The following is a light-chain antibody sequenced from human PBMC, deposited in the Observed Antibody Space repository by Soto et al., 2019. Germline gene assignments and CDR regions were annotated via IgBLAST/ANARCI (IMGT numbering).Light chain of an antibody. CDR2: EVS. Sequence: QSALTQPPSLSGSPGQSITISCTGTSSDVGGYTSVSWYQQHPGKAPKLVIDEVSDRPSGVSSRFSGSKSGNTASLTISGLQAEDEADYYCSSYTSDSTYVFGTGTKLTVL. CDR1: SSDVGGYTS. CDR3: SSYTSDSTYV. J-gene: IGLJ1*01. V-gene: IGLV2-14*01.